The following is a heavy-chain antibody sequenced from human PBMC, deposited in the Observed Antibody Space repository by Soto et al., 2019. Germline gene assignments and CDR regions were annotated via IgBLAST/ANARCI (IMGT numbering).Heavy chain of an antibody. V-gene: IGHV4-61*01. CDR1: GGSVSSGSYY. CDR3: ARDLAPECELQNWFHP. Sequence: SETLSLTCTVSGGSVSSGSYYWSWIRQPPGKGLEWIGYIYYSGSTNHNPSLKSRVTISVDTSKNQFSLKLSSVTAADTAVYYCARDLAPECELQNWFHPRRQGTLVT. CDR2: IYYSGST. J-gene: IGHJ5*02. D-gene: IGHD1-26*01.